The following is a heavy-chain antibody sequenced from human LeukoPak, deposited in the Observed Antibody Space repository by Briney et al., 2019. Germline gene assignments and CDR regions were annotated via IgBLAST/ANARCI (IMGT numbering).Heavy chain of an antibody. D-gene: IGHD2-15*01. CDR1: GYTFNTYG. J-gene: IGHJ5*01. CDR2: ISGYNGKT. V-gene: IGHV1-18*01. Sequence: GASVKVSCKASGYTFNTYGITWVRQAPGQGLEWMGWISGYNGKTKYAQKLQDRVTMTTDTSTTTAYMELRSLRSDDTAVYYCARAGAVVVNWFDSWGQGTLVTVSS. CDR3: ARAGAVVVNWFDS.